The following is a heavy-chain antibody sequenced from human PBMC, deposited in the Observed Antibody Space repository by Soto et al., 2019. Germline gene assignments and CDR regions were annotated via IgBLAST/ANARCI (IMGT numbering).Heavy chain of an antibody. CDR2: ISAYNGNT. CDR3: AGYGALNKNYGDYGMDV. D-gene: IGHD1-26*01. CDR1: GYTFTSYG. V-gene: IGHV1-18*01. Sequence: ASVKVSCKASGYTFTSYGISWVRQAPGQGLEWMGWISAYNGNTNYAQKLQGRVTMTTDTSTSTAYVELRSLRSDDTAVYYCAGYGALNKNYGDYGMDVWGQGTTVTVSS. J-gene: IGHJ6*02.